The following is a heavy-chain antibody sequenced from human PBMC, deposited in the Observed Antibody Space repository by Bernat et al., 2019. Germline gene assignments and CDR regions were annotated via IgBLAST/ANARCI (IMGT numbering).Heavy chain of an antibody. CDR1: GFTFSSYG. D-gene: IGHD3-3*01. CDR3: AKCVIFGVVYDAFDI. J-gene: IGHJ3*02. CDR2: ISYDGSNK. V-gene: IGHV3-30*18. Sequence: QVQLVESGGGVVQPVRSLRLSCAASGFTFSSYGMHWVRQAPGKGLEWVAVISYDGSNKYYADSVKGRFTISRDNSKNTLYLQMNSLRAEDTAVYYCAKCVIFGVVYDAFDIWGQGTMVTVSS.